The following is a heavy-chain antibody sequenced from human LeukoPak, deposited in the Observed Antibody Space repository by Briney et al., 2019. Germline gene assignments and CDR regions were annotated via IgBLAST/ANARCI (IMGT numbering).Heavy chain of an antibody. V-gene: IGHV4-38-2*01. Sequence: SETLSLTCAVSGYSISSGYYWGWIRQPPGKGLEWIGSIYHSGSTYYNPFLKSRVTISVDTSKNQFSLKLSSVTAADTAVYYCASYRGVLDYWGQGTLVTVSS. CDR3: ASYRGVLDY. J-gene: IGHJ4*02. CDR1: GYSISSGYY. CDR2: IYHSGST. D-gene: IGHD3-10*01.